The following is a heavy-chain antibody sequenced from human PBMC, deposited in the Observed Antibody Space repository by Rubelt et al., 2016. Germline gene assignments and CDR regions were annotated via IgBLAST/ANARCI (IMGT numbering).Heavy chain of an antibody. CDR1: GYSISSGYY. J-gene: IGHJ4*02. Sequence: QVQLQESGPGLVKPSETLSLTCTVSGYSISSGYYWGWIRQPPGKGLEWIGSIYHSGSTYYNPSLKSRVTISVETSKNQFSLKLSVVTAADTAVYYCARDHSSGWYLEGFFDYWGQGTLVTVSS. CDR3: ARDHSSGWYLEGFFDY. D-gene: IGHD6-19*01. CDR2: IYHSGST. V-gene: IGHV4-38-2*02.